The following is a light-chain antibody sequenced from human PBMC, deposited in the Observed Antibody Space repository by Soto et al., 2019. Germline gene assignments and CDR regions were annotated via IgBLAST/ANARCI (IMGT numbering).Light chain of an antibody. CDR3: QHFGNSPLWT. J-gene: IGKJ1*01. Sequence: ENVLTQSPGTLSLSPGERATLSCRASQSVSSDYLAWYQQKPGQPPRLLIYEASTRAMGIPDRFSGSGSGTEFTLTISRLEPEDFAVYFCQHFGNSPLWTFGQGTKVE. CDR1: QSVSSDY. V-gene: IGKV3-20*01. CDR2: EAS.